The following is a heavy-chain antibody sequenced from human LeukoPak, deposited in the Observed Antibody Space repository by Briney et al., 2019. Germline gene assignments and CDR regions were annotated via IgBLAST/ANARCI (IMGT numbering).Heavy chain of an antibody. CDR2: IGISSGNT. CDR3: ARDHRYAFDN. V-gene: IGHV3-48*01. CDR1: GFNFIDYS. J-gene: IGHJ4*01. Sequence: PGGSLSLSCAAFGFNFIDYSMNWVRHAPGKGREWISYIGISSGNTKYADSVKGRFTISRDKARNSLYLQMNSLRVEDTAVYYCARDHRYAFDNWGQGTLVTVSS. D-gene: IGHD5-12*01.